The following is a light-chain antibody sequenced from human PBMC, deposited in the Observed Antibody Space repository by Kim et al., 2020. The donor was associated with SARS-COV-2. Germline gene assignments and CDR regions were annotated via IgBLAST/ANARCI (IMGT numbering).Light chain of an antibody. CDR1: QTVTDY. V-gene: IGKV3-15*01. CDR3: QQYYNWPLT. Sequence: VSPGDTVTLSCRASQTVTDYLAWYQQRPGQAPRRLIFGASTRANGVPARFSGGGSGTDFTLTISSLQSEDFATYYCQQYYNWPLTFGGGTKVDIK. CDR2: GAS. J-gene: IGKJ4*01.